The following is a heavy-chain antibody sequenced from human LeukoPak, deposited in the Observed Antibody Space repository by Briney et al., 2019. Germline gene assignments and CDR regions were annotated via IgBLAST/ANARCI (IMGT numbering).Heavy chain of an antibody. CDR1: GYSFTSYW. Sequence: GESLKISCKGSGYSFTSYWISWGRQMPGTGLEWMGRIDPSDSYTNYSPSFQGHVTISADKSISTAYLQWSSLKASDTAMYYCARPSSGWYVLDYWGQGTLVTVSS. J-gene: IGHJ4*02. CDR2: IDPSDSYT. CDR3: ARPSSGWYVLDY. D-gene: IGHD6-19*01. V-gene: IGHV5-10-1*01.